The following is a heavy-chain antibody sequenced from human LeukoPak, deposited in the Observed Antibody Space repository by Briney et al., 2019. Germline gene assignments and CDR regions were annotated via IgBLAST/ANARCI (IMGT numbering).Heavy chain of an antibody. J-gene: IGHJ4*02. Sequence: GGSLRLSCAVSGITFSDHDMDWVRQAPGKGLEGCGRTKNKGNSYTREYAASVKGRFTISRDDSKNSLYLQMNSLKTEDTAVYYCVAMIREVGYWGQGTLVTVSS. CDR3: VAMIREVGY. D-gene: IGHD3-10*01. V-gene: IGHV3-72*01. CDR1: GITFSDHD. CDR2: TKNKGNSYTR.